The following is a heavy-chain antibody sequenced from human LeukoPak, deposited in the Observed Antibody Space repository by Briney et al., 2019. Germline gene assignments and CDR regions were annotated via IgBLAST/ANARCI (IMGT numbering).Heavy chain of an antibody. CDR1: GYTFTSYG. CDR3: ARDPNPYTRAAAGTIPLDY. Sequence: ASVKVSCKASGYTFTSYGISWVRQAPGQGLEWMGWISAYNGNTNYAQKLQGRVTMTTDTSTSTAYMELRSLRSDDTAVYYCARDPNPYTRAAAGTIPLDYWGQGTLVTVSS. J-gene: IGHJ4*02. CDR2: ISAYNGNT. D-gene: IGHD6-13*01. V-gene: IGHV1-18*01.